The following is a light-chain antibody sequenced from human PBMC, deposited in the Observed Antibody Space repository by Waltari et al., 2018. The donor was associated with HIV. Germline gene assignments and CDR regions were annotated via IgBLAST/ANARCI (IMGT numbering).Light chain of an antibody. Sequence: DVILTQSPDSLAVSVGERATLHCKSSHSLLYRSTTENSLAWYQQKPGQRPKLLIYWASTRESGVPDRFSGSGSGTDFTLTISSLRAEDVAVYYCQQYYILPYTFGQGTKLEIK. J-gene: IGKJ2*01. CDR2: WAS. CDR3: QQYYILPYT. V-gene: IGKV4-1*01. CDR1: HSLLYRSTTENS.